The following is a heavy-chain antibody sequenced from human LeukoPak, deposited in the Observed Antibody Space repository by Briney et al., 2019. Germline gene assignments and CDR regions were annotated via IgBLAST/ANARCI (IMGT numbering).Heavy chain of an antibody. CDR2: ISHSSSTI. CDR1: GFTFSSYS. Sequence: TGGSLRLSCAASGFTFSSYSMNWVRQAPGKGLEWVSYISHSSSTIYYADSVKGRFTISRDNAKTPLYLQMNSLRAEDTAVYYCARDLSGVTGYTYGRGIDYWGQGTLITVSS. CDR3: ARDLSGVTGYTYGRGIDY. J-gene: IGHJ4*02. D-gene: IGHD5-18*01. V-gene: IGHV3-48*04.